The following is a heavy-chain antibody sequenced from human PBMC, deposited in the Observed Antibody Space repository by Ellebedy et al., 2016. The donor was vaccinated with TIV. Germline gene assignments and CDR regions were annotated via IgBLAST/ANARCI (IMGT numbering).Heavy chain of an antibody. CDR3: AKDRTSGDGYWVFDQ. J-gene: IGHJ4*02. CDR1: GFTFSRYA. Sequence: PGGSLRLSCAASGFTFSRYAMSRVRQAPGKGLEWVSGIFGSGGGISYEDSVKGRFTISRDNSKSMVHLQMNSLRTEDTAVYYCAKDRTSGDGYWVFDQWGQGTLVTVSS. V-gene: IGHV3-23*01. CDR2: IFGSGGGI. D-gene: IGHD5-18*01.